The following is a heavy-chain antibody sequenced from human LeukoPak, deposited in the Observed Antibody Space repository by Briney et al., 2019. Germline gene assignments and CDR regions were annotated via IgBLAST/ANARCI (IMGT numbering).Heavy chain of an antibody. CDR3: ARHGGYSSSWDKKYYFDY. D-gene: IGHD6-13*01. CDR1: DGSISSYY. Sequence: SETLSLTCTVSDGSISSYYWSWIRQPPGKGLEWIGYIYYSGSTNYNPSLKSRVTISVDTSKNQFSLKLSSVTAADTAVYYCARHGGYSSSWDKKYYFDYWGQGTLVTVSS. J-gene: IGHJ4*02. V-gene: IGHV4-59*08. CDR2: IYYSGST.